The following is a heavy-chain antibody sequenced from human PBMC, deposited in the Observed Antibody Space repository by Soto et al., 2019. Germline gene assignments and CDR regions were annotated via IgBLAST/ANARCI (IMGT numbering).Heavy chain of an antibody. CDR3: TTRFTVTSKWFDP. D-gene: IGHD4-4*01. J-gene: IGHJ5*02. CDR1: GFTFSNAW. CDR2: IKSKTDGGTT. V-gene: IGHV3-15*01. Sequence: GGSLRLSCAASGFTFSNAWMSWVRQAPGKGLEWVGRIKSKTDGGTTDYAAPVKGRFTISREDSENTLYLQMNSLKTEDTAVYYCTTRFTVTSKWFDPWGQGTLVTVSS.